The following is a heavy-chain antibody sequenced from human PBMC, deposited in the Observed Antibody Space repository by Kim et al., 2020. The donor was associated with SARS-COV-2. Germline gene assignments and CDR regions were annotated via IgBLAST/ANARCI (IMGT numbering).Heavy chain of an antibody. D-gene: IGHD5-18*01. Sequence: GGSLRLSCSASGFTFSSYAMHWVRQAPGKGLEYVSAISSNGGSTYYADSVKGRFTISRDNSKNTLYLQMSSLRAEDTAVYYCVKFHPSRAMVTERAFDIWGHGTMVTVSS. V-gene: IGHV3-64D*09. CDR1: GFTFSSYA. CDR2: ISSNGGST. J-gene: IGHJ3*02. CDR3: VKFHPSRAMVTERAFDI.